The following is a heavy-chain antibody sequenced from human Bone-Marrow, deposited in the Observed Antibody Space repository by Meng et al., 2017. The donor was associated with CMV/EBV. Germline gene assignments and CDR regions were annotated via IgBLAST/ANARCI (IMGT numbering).Heavy chain of an antibody. V-gene: IGHV1-8*02. CDR2: MNPNSANT. J-gene: IGHJ4*02. CDR1: GGTFSSYA. Sequence: ASVKVSCKASGGTFSSYAISWVRQAPGQGLEWMGWMNPNSANTGYAQKFQGRVTMTRNTSISTAYMELSSLRSEDTAVYFCARGSVTPNWGQGTLVTVSS. CDR3: ARGSVTPN. D-gene: IGHD4-23*01.